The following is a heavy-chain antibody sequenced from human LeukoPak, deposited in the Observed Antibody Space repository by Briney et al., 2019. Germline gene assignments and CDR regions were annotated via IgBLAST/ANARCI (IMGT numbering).Heavy chain of an antibody. V-gene: IGHV4-39*01. CDR3: AKGYNHYYDSSGYWDNYFDY. Sequence: PSETLSLTCTVSGGSISSSTYYWGWIRQPPGKGLEWIGSIYYTGSTYYNPSLKSRVTISVDTSKNQFSLKLSSVTAADTAVYYCAKGYNHYYDSSGYWDNYFDYWGQGTLVIVSS. CDR2: IYYTGST. CDR1: GGSISSSTYY. D-gene: IGHD3-22*01. J-gene: IGHJ4*02.